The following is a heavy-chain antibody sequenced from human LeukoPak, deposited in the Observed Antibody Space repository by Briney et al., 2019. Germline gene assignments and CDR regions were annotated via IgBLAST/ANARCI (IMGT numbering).Heavy chain of an antibody. CDR3: ARKDFSSGSFTY. V-gene: IGHV3-11*04. D-gene: IGHD3-22*01. CDR1: GFTFNIYY. Sequence: GGSLRLSCAVSGFTFNIYYMSWIRHAPGKGLEWISYIGLHGYPLDYADSVKGRFTISRDNAQNSLYLDMSSLRAEDTAVYYCARKDFSSGSFTYWGQGTPVTVSS. J-gene: IGHJ4*02. CDR2: IGLHGYPL.